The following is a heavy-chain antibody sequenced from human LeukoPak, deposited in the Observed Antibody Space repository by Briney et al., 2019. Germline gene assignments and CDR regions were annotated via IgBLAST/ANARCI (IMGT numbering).Heavy chain of an antibody. CDR3: ARGYGKFDY. D-gene: IGHD4-17*01. J-gene: IGHJ4*02. Sequence: TGGSLRLSCTASGFSFSSYEMNWVRQAPGKGLEWVSYISSSGSTIYYADSVKGRFTISRDNTKQSLYLQMNSLRAEDTAVYYCARGYGKFDYWGQGTLVTVSS. CDR1: GFSFSSYE. CDR2: ISSSGSTI. V-gene: IGHV3-48*03.